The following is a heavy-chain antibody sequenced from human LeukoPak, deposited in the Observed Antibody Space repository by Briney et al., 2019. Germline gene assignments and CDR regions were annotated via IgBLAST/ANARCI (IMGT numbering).Heavy chain of an antibody. J-gene: IGHJ4*02. CDR3: ARNYGSGSYYHVPVDY. D-gene: IGHD3-10*01. CDR1: GFTFSSYA. Sequence: GGSLRLSCAASGFTFSSYAMHWVRQAPGKGLEYVSAISNNGGSTYYANSVKGRFTISRDNSKNTLCLQMGSLRAEDMAVYYCARNYGSGSYYHVPVDYWGQGTLVTVSS. CDR2: ISNNGGST. V-gene: IGHV3-64*01.